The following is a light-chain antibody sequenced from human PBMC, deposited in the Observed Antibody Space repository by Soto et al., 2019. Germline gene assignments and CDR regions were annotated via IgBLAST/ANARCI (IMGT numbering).Light chain of an antibody. CDR3: SSYAGKGV. CDR1: SSDVGGYNY. V-gene: IGLV2-8*01. J-gene: IGLJ2*01. Sequence: QSALTQPPSASGYPGQSVTISCTGTSSDVGGYNYVSWYQQHPGRAPKLMIYEVTKRPSGVPDRFSGSKSGNTASLTVSGLRSEDEADYYCSSYAGKGVFGGGTKLTVL. CDR2: EVT.